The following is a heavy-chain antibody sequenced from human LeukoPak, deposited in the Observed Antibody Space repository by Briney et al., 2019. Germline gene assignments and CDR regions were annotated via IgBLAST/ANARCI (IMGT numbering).Heavy chain of an antibody. J-gene: IGHJ4*02. CDR2: ISSSSSTI. CDR1: GFTFSSYS. Sequence: PGGSLRLSGAASGFTFSSYSMNWVRQAPGKGREWVSYISSSSSTIYYADSVKGRFTISRDNAKNSLYLQMNSLRAEDTAVYYCARVITIFEYYFDYWGQGTLVTVSS. CDR3: ARVITIFEYYFDY. D-gene: IGHD3-9*01. V-gene: IGHV3-48*01.